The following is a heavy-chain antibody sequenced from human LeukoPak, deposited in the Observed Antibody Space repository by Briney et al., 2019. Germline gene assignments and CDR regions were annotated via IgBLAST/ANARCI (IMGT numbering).Heavy chain of an antibody. Sequence: ASVKVSCKASGYTFTSYGISWLRQAPGQGLEWMGWISTYNGHTNYAQKLQGRVTMTTDTSTSTAYMELRNLRSDDTAVYYCARGGRWELPRPYAFDIWGQGTMVTVSS. J-gene: IGHJ3*02. D-gene: IGHD1-26*01. V-gene: IGHV1-18*01. CDR2: ISTYNGHT. CDR1: GYTFTSYG. CDR3: ARGGRWELPRPYAFDI.